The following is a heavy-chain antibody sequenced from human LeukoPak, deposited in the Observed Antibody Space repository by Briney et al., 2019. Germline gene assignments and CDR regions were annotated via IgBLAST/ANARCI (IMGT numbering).Heavy chain of an antibody. CDR2: IIPIFGTA. CDR3: AFGWDYDSSGYYFGEVY. V-gene: IGHV1-69*01. J-gene: IGHJ4*02. D-gene: IGHD3-22*01. Sequence: SVKVSCKASEGTFSSYAISWVRQAPGQGLEWMGGIIPIFGTANYAQKFQGRVTITADESTSTAYMELSSLRSEDTAVYYCAFGWDYDSSGYYFGEVYWGQGTLVTVSS. CDR1: EGTFSSYA.